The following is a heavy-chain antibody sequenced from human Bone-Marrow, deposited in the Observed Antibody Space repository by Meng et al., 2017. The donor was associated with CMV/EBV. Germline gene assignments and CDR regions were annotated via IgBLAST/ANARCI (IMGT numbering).Heavy chain of an antibody. CDR2: INPSGGST. V-gene: IGHV1-46*01. D-gene: IGHD3-22*01. Sequence: ASVKVSCKASGYTFTSYYMHWVRQAPGQGLEWMGIINPSGGSTSYAQKFQDRVTMNRDTSTTTVYRELSSLRSKDTAVYYCAKGGYYDSSGYYDVGYWGQGTLVTVSS. J-gene: IGHJ4*02. CDR1: GYTFTSYY. CDR3: AKGGYYDSSGYYDVGY.